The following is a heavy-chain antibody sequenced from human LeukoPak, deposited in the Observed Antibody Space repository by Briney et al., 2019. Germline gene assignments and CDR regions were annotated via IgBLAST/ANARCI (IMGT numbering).Heavy chain of an antibody. CDR2: IWYDGSNK. D-gene: IGHD3-22*01. Sequence: GGSLRLSCAASGFTFSSYGMHWVRQAPGKGLEWVAVIWYDGSNKYYADSVKGRFTISRDNSKNTLYLQMNSLRAEDTAVYYCAKGLYDTSGEYYFDYWGQGTLVTVSS. CDR1: GFTFSSYG. V-gene: IGHV3-30*02. J-gene: IGHJ4*02. CDR3: AKGLYDTSGEYYFDY.